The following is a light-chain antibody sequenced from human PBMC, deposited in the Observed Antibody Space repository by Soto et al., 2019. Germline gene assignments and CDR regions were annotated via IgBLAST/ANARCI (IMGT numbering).Light chain of an antibody. CDR3: SSYTSSSSVV. Sequence: QSVLTQPTSVSGSPGQSITISCTGTRSDIGAYNYVSWYQQHPGKAPKLMIRDVRNRPSGVSNRFSGSKSGNTASLTISGLQAEDEADYYCSSYTSSSSVVFGGGTQLTVL. CDR2: DVR. V-gene: IGLV2-14*03. CDR1: RSDIGAYNY. J-gene: IGLJ2*01.